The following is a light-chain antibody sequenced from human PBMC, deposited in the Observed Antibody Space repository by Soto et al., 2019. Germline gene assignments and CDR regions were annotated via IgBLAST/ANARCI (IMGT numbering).Light chain of an antibody. Sequence: EIVMTQSPATLSGSPGERATLACRASQSVRSNLAWYQQKPGQAPRLLIYGASTRATGIPARFSGSGSGTEFTLTISSLQSEDFAVYYCQQYNNWPPITVGQGTRLEIK. CDR2: GAS. V-gene: IGKV3-15*01. CDR1: QSVRSN. J-gene: IGKJ5*01. CDR3: QQYNNWPPIT.